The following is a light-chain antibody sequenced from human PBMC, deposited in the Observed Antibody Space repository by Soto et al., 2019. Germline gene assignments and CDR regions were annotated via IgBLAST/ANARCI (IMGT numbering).Light chain of an antibody. J-gene: IGKJ4*01. Sequence: EIVLTQSPATLSLSPGERATLSCRASQSVSSYLAWYQQKPGQAPRLLIYDASNRATGIPARFSGSGSGTDFTLTISSLEPEDVAVYYCQQRSNWTQVTFGGGTKVEIK. V-gene: IGKV3-11*01. CDR3: QQRSNWTQVT. CDR2: DAS. CDR1: QSVSSY.